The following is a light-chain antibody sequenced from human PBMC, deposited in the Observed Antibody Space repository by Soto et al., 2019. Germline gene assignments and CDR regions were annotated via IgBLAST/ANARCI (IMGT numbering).Light chain of an antibody. CDR1: QSVSSSY. CDR3: QQYGSSSWT. CDR2: GTS. J-gene: IGKJ1*01. V-gene: IGKV3-20*01. Sequence: VVLTRSPGTLSLYPGERATLSCRASQSVSSSYLAWYQQKPGQAPRLLIYGTSSRATAIPDRFSGSGSGTDFTLTISRLEPEDFAVYYCQQYGSSSWTFGQGTKV.